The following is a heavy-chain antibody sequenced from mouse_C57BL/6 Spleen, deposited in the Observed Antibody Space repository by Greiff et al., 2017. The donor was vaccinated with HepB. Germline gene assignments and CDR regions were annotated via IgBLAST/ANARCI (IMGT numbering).Heavy chain of an antibody. J-gene: IGHJ4*01. D-gene: IGHD2-4*01. CDR1: GFSLTSYG. Sequence: QVQLQQSGPGLVAPSQSLSITCTVSGFSLTSYGVHWVRQPPGKGLEWLVVIWSDGSTTYNSALKSRLSISKDNSKSQVFLKMNSLQTDDTAMYYCARQGDYDYDPYAMDYWGQGTSVTVSS. CDR2: IWSDGST. CDR3: ARQGDYDYDPYAMDY. V-gene: IGHV2-6-1*01.